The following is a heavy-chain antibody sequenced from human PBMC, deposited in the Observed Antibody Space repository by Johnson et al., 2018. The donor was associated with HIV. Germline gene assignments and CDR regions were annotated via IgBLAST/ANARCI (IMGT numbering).Heavy chain of an antibody. Sequence: VQLVESGGGVVRPGGSLRLSCEASGFTFDDYGLSWVRQAPGKGLEWVSVIYSGGSTYYADSVKGRFTISRDNSKNTLYLQMNSLRAEDTAVYYCARACRDGYTCDVYDIWGQGTMLTVSS. J-gene: IGHJ3*02. CDR3: ARACRDGYTCDVYDI. CDR2: IYSGGST. D-gene: IGHD5-24*01. V-gene: IGHV3-66*01. CDR1: GFTFDDYG.